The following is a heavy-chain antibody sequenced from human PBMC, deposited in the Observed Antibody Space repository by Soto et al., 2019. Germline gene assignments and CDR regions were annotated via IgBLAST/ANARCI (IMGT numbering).Heavy chain of an antibody. CDR2: IKQDGSEK. J-gene: IGHJ6*03. V-gene: IGHV3-7*04. D-gene: IGHD5-12*01. CDR1: GFTFSSYW. Sequence: GGSLRLSCAASGFTFSSYWMSWVRQAPGKGLEWVANIKQDGSEKYYVDSVKGRFTISRDNAKNSLYLQMNSLRAEDTAVYYCARADTHSGYVNYYYYYYMDVWGKGTTVTVSS. CDR3: ARADTHSGYVNYYYYYYMDV.